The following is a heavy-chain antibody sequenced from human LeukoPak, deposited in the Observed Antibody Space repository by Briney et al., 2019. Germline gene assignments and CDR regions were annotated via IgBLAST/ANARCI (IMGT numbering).Heavy chain of an antibody. D-gene: IGHD4-17*01. CDR3: ARGATTVTTCWFDP. Sequence: SVKVSCKASGGTFSSYAISWVRQAPGQGLEWMGGIIPIFGTANYAQKFQGRVTITADKSTSTAYMELSSLRSEDTAVYYCARGATTVTTCWFDPWGQGTLVTVSS. CDR1: GGTFSSYA. V-gene: IGHV1-69*06. CDR2: IIPIFGTA. J-gene: IGHJ5*02.